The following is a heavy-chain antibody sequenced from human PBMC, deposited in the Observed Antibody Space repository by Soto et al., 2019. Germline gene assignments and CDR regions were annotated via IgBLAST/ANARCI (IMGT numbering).Heavy chain of an antibody. D-gene: IGHD7-27*01. V-gene: IGHV4-31*03. J-gene: IGHJ4*02. CDR1: GGSISSGGYY. Sequence: QVQLQESGPGLVKPSQTLSLTCTVSGGSISSGGYYWSWIRQHPGKGLEWIGYIYYSGSTYYNPSLTSRXXIXVXXSKNQFSLKLSSVTAADTAVYYCARDKVGTGEFDYWGQGTLVTVSS. CDR2: IYYSGST. CDR3: ARDKVGTGEFDY.